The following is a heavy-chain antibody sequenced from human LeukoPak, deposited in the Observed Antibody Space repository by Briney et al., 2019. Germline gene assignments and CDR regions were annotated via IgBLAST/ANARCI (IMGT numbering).Heavy chain of an antibody. Sequence: SQTLSLTCTVSGGSISSGGYYWSWIRQHPGKGLEWIGYIYYSGSTYYNPSLKSRVTISVDTSKDQFSLKLSSVTAADTAVYYCARVITNPWELPHYNWFDPWGQGTLVTVSS. CDR1: GGSISSGGYY. CDR2: IYYSGST. V-gene: IGHV4-31*03. D-gene: IGHD1-26*01. CDR3: ARVITNPWELPHYNWFDP. J-gene: IGHJ5*02.